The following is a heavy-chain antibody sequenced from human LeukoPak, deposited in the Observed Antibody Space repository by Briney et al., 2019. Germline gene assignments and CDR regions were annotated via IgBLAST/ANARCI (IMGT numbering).Heavy chain of an antibody. D-gene: IGHD6-19*01. J-gene: IGHJ3*02. Sequence: SETLSLTCTVSGYSISSGYYWGWIRQPPGKGLEWIGSIYHSGSTYYNPSLKSRVTISVDTSKNQFSLKLSSVTAADTAVYYCARGGSGWYSRGYAFDIWGQGTMVTVSS. CDR2: IYHSGST. V-gene: IGHV4-38-2*02. CDR1: GYSISSGYY. CDR3: ARGGSGWYSRGYAFDI.